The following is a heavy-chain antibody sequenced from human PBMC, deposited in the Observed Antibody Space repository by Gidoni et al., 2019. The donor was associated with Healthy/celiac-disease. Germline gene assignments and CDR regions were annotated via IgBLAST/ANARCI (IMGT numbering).Heavy chain of an antibody. J-gene: IGHJ4*02. CDR1: GFPFSSYW. V-gene: IGHV3-7*01. Sequence: EVQLVESGGGLVQPGGSLRLSCAASGFPFSSYWMSWVRQAPGKGLEWVANIKQDGSEKYYVDSVKGRFTISRDNTKNSLYLQMNSLRAEDTAVYYCAREPDKLSHTDYWGQGTLVTASS. CDR2: IKQDGSEK. CDR3: AREPDKLSHTDY. D-gene: IGHD2-15*01.